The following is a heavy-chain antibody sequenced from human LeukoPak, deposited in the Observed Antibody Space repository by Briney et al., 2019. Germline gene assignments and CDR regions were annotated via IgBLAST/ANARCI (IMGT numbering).Heavy chain of an antibody. Sequence: ASVKVSCKASGYTFTSYAMNWVRQAPGQGLEWMGWINTNTGNPTYAQGFTGRFVFSLDTSVSTAYLQISSLKAEDTAVYYCARLVDTATPGSLGYYGMDVWGQGTTVTVSS. V-gene: IGHV7-4-1*02. J-gene: IGHJ6*02. D-gene: IGHD5-18*01. CDR2: INTNTGNP. CDR1: GYTFTSYA. CDR3: ARLVDTATPGSLGYYGMDV.